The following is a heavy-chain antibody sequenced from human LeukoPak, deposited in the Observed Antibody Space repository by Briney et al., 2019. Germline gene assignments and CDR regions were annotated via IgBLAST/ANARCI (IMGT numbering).Heavy chain of an antibody. Sequence: ASVKVSCKASGYTFTSHYMHWVRQAPGQGLEWMGIINPSGGSTSYAQKFQGRVTMTRDTSTSTVYMELSSLRSEDTAVYYCASNSQDIVVVPAAIDYYYYYGMDVWGQGTTVTVSS. D-gene: IGHD2-2*02. CDR1: GYTFTSHY. CDR3: ASNSQDIVVVPAAIDYYYYYGMDV. V-gene: IGHV1-46*01. CDR2: INPSGGST. J-gene: IGHJ6*02.